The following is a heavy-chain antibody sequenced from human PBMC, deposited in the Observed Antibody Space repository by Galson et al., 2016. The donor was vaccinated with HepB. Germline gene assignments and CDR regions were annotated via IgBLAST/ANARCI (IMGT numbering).Heavy chain of an antibody. D-gene: IGHD3-22*01. CDR3: AQYYYDLSGYVEYFQN. Sequence: SLRLSCAASGFTFTTYWMSSVRQAPGKGLEWVANIKQDGSEKYYVDSVKGRITISRDNAKNSLYLQMNSLRAEDTAVYYCAQYYYDLSGYVEYFQNWGQGSRVTVSS. J-gene: IGHJ1*01. CDR1: GFTFTTYW. CDR2: IKQDGSEK. V-gene: IGHV3-7*03.